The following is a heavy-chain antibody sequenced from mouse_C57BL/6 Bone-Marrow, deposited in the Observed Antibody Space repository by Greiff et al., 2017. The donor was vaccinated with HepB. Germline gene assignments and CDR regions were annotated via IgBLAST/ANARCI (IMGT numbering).Heavy chain of an antibody. CDR1: GYTFTTYP. Sequence: QVQLQQSGAELVKPGASVKMSCKASGYTFTTYPIEWMKQNHGKSLEWIGNFHPYNDDTKYNEKFKGKATLTVEKSSSTVYLELSRLTSDDSAVYYCARGGRSGDGNWYFDVWGTGTTVTVSS. CDR2: FHPYNDDT. D-gene: IGHD3-1*01. V-gene: IGHV1-47*01. J-gene: IGHJ1*03. CDR3: ARGGRSGDGNWYFDV.